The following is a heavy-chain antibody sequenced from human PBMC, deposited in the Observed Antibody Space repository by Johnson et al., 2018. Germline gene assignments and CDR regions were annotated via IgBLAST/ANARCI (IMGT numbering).Heavy chain of an antibody. Sequence: VQLVQSGGGLIQXGGSLRLSCAASGFTVSSNYMSWVRQAPGKGLEWVSVIYSGGSTYDADSVKGRFTISRDHSKKKLYLQMNSLRAEDTAVYYCARDYYNWNEYGMDVWGQGTTVTVSS. V-gene: IGHV3-53*01. CDR1: GFTVSSNY. CDR3: ARDYYNWNEYGMDV. J-gene: IGHJ6*02. CDR2: IYSGGST. D-gene: IGHD1-20*01.